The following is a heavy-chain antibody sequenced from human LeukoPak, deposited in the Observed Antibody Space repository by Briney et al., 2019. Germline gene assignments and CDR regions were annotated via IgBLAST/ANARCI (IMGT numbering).Heavy chain of an antibody. V-gene: IGHV4-34*01. CDR1: GGSFSGYY. CDR2: INHSGST. Sequence: PSETLSLTCAVYGGSFSGYYWSWIRQPPGKGLEWIGEINHSGSTNYNPSLKSRVTISVDTSKNQFSLKLSSVTAADTAVYYCARNEAYYHYYMDVWGKGTTVTVSS. CDR3: ARNEAYYHYYMDV. J-gene: IGHJ6*03.